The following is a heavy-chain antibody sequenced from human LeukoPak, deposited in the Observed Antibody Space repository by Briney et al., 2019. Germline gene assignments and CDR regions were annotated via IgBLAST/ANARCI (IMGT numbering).Heavy chain of an antibody. J-gene: IGHJ4*02. CDR1: GGTFSRYA. Sequence: ASVKVSCKASGGTFSRYAISWVRQAPGQGLEWMGGIIPIFGTANYAQKFQGRVTITADEPTSTAYMEVSSLRSEDTAVYYCARAYSGYDFFDYWGQGILVTVSS. CDR2: IIPIFGTA. D-gene: IGHD5-12*01. V-gene: IGHV1-69*13. CDR3: ARAYSGYDFFDY.